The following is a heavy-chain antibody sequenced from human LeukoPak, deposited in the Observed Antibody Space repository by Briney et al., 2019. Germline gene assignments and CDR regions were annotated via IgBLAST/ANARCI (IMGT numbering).Heavy chain of an antibody. CDR1: GYTFTGYY. D-gene: IGHD3-22*01. J-gene: IGHJ5*02. CDR2: INPNSGGT. V-gene: IGHV1-2*02. Sequence: GASVKVSCKASGYTFTGYYMHWVRQAPGQGLEWMGWINPNSGGTNYAQKFQGRVTMTRDTSISTAYMELSRLRSEDTAVYYCARDTPYYYDSSGYSPRNWFDPWGQGTLVTVSS. CDR3: ARDTPYYYDSSGYSPRNWFDP.